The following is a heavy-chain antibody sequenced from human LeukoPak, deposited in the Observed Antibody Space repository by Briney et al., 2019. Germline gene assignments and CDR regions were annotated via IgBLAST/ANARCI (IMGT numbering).Heavy chain of an antibody. D-gene: IGHD6-19*01. Sequence: GGSLRLSCVASGFTFSKCGMHWVRQAPGRGLEWVAAMWSDGSNRYHADSVKGRFTIARDNPKNTLYLQMNSLRAEDTAVYYCARVAGFSSGWYAFDIWGQGTMVTVSS. CDR1: GFTFSKCG. CDR2: MWSDGSNR. V-gene: IGHV3-33*01. CDR3: ARVAGFSSGWYAFDI. J-gene: IGHJ3*02.